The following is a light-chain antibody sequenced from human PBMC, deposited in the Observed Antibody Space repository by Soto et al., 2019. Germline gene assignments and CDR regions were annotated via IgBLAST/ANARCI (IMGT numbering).Light chain of an antibody. CDR2: EVS. CDR3: SSYTSSSTGVV. Sequence: QSVLTQPASVSGSPGQSITISCTGTSSDVGGCNYVSWHQQHPGKAPKLMIYEVSNRPSGVSNRFSGSKSGNTASLTISGLQAEDEADYYCSSYTSSSTGVVFGGGTKLTVL. J-gene: IGLJ2*01. CDR1: SSDVGGCNY. V-gene: IGLV2-14*01.